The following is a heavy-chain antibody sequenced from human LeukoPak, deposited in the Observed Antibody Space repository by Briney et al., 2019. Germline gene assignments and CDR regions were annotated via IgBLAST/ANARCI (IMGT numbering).Heavy chain of an antibody. CDR1: GGSISSYY. V-gene: IGHV4-59*08. Sequence: SETLSLTCIVSGGSISSYYWSWIRQPPGKGLEWIGYIYYSGSTNYNPSLKSRVTISVDTSKNQFSLKLSSVTAADTAVYYCARGLLSLVGSGSYLDYWGQGTLVTVSS. CDR2: IYYSGST. J-gene: IGHJ4*02. CDR3: ARGLLSLVGSGSYLDY. D-gene: IGHD3-10*01.